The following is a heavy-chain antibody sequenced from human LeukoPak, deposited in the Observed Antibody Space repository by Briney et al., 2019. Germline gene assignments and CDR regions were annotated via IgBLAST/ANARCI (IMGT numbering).Heavy chain of an antibody. CDR3: ARGRSGYDYETNWFDP. J-gene: IGHJ5*02. CDR1: GGSISSYY. D-gene: IGHD5-12*01. CDR2: IYYSGST. Sequence: PSETLSLTCTVSGGSISSYYWSWIRQPPGKGLGWIGYIYYSGSTNYNPSLKSRVTISVDTSKNQFSLKLSSVTAADTAVYYCARGRSGYDYETNWFDPWGQGTLVTVSS. V-gene: IGHV4-59*01.